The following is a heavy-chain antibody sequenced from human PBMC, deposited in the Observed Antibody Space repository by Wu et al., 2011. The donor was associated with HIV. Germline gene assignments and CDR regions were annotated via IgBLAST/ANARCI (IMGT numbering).Heavy chain of an antibody. CDR3: ARDRVLTYYYGSGRLYGVDV. Sequence: QVQLVQSGAEVKKPGASVKVSCKASGYTFTSYGISWMRQAPGQGLEWMGWINPNSAGTNYAQKFQGRVTMTRDTSISTAYMELSRLRSDDTAVYYCARDRVLTYYYGSGRLYGVDVWGQGTTVTVSS. CDR1: GYTFTSYG. J-gene: IGHJ6*02. D-gene: IGHD3-10*01. V-gene: IGHV1-2*02. CDR2: INPNSAGT.